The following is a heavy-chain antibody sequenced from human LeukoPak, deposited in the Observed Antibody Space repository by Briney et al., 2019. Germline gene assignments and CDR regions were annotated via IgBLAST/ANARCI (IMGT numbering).Heavy chain of an antibody. CDR2: IKQDGSEK. CDR1: GFTFSDYW. Sequence: GGSLRLSCSASGFTFSDYWMSWVRQAPGKGLEWMANIKQDGSEKYYVDSLKGRFTISRDNANSSLYLQMNSLRAEDTAVYYCARALDSSSSRYQAFEEWGQGTLVTVSS. D-gene: IGHD2-2*01. J-gene: IGHJ4*02. CDR3: ARALDSSSSRYQAFEE. V-gene: IGHV3-7*01.